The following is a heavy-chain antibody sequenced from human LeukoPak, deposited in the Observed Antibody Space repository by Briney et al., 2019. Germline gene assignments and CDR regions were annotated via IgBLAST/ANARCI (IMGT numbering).Heavy chain of an antibody. D-gene: IGHD5-12*01. CDR3: ARHDKGYSGYVTLDY. CDR2: INPGYSDI. CDR1: GYSFTSYW. Sequence: GESLKISCRGSGYSFTSYWIGWGRQMPGKGLEWMGIINPGYSDIRYSPSFQGQVTISADKSISTAYLQWSSLKASDTAIYYCARHDKGYSGYVTLDYWGQGTLVTVSS. J-gene: IGHJ4*02. V-gene: IGHV5-51*01.